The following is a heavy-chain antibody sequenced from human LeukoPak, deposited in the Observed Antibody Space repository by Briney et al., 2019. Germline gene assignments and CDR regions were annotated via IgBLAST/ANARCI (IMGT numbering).Heavy chain of an antibody. Sequence: TGGSLRLPSAASGSTFSSYGMHWFRQAPGKGLEWVAVIWYDGSKKYYADSVKGRFTISRDNSKNTLHLQMSSLRPEDTAVYYCVGVRWFGGSNWFDPWGQGTLVTVSS. D-gene: IGHD3-10*01. CDR3: VGVRWFGGSNWFDP. CDR2: IWYDGSKK. V-gene: IGHV3-33*08. J-gene: IGHJ5*02. CDR1: GSTFSSYG.